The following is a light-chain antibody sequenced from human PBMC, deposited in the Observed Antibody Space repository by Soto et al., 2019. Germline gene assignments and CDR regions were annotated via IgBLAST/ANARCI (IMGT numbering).Light chain of an antibody. J-gene: IGKJ5*01. CDR2: DAS. V-gene: IGKV1-33*01. CDR1: QDIAKN. CDR3: QQYDNLLPIT. Sequence: IQMTQCPSSLSASVGDRVTITCQASQDIAKNLNWYQQKPGKAPKLLIYDASSLQTGVPSRFSGSGSATHFTFTISSLQSEDIATYYCQQYDNLLPITFGQGTRLEIK.